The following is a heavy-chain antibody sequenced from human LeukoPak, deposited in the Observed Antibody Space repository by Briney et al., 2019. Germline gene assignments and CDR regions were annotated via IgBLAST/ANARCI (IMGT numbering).Heavy chain of an antibody. J-gene: IGHJ5*02. Sequence: GASVKVSCKASGYTFTSYDINWVRQATGQGLEWMGWMNPNSGNTGYAQKFQGRVTMTRNTSISTAYMELSSLRSEDTAVYYCARIPRETYHDFWSGYSARWFDPWGQGTLVTVSS. V-gene: IGHV1-8*01. CDR1: GYTFTSYD. CDR3: ARIPRETYHDFWSGYSARWFDP. D-gene: IGHD3-3*01. CDR2: MNPNSGNT.